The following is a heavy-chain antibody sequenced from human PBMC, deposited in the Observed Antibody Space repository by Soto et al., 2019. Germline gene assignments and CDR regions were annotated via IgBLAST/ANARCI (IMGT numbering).Heavy chain of an antibody. Sequence: GGSLRLSCAASGFTFSSYEMNWVRQAPGKGLEWVSYISSSGSTIHYADSVKGRFTISRDNAKNSLYLQMNSLRAEDTAVYYCARDIDYYDSGGYQDYWGQGTLVTVSS. CDR1: GFTFSSYE. CDR3: ARDIDYYDSGGYQDY. CDR2: ISSSGSTI. D-gene: IGHD3-22*01. J-gene: IGHJ4*02. V-gene: IGHV3-48*03.